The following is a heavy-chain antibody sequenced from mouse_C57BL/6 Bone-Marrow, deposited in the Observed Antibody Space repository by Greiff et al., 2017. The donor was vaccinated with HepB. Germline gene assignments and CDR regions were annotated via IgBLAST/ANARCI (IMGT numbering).Heavy chain of an antibody. D-gene: IGHD1-1*01. CDR1: GFSLTSYG. V-gene: IGHV2-2*01. CDR2: IWSGGST. Sequence: VQLVESGPGLVQPSQSLSITCTVSGFSLTSYGVHWVRQSPGKGLEWLGVIWSGGSTDYNAAFISRLSISKDNSKSQVFFKMNSLQADDTAIYYCARSSTVVHWYFDVWGTGTTVTVSS. CDR3: ARSSTVVHWYFDV. J-gene: IGHJ1*03.